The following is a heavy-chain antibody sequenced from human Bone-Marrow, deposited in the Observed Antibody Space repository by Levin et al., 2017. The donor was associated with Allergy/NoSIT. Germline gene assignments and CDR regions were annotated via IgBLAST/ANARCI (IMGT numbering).Heavy chain of an antibody. J-gene: IGHJ4*02. V-gene: IGHV1-3*04. CDR1: GYTFTSHG. Sequence: AASVKVSCKASGYTFTSHGMHWVRQTPGQRLEWMGWINTGNGNTQYSQKFQGRVTIGRDTFASTAYMEVSYLTSEDTAVYYCARDDSSTWYGGIDSWGQGTLVTVSS. CDR3: ARDDSSTWYGGIDS. CDR2: INTGNGNT. D-gene: IGHD6-13*01.